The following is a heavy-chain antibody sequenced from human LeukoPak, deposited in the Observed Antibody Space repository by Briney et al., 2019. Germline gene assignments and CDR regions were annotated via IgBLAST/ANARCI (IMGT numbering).Heavy chain of an antibody. V-gene: IGHV1-2*02. CDR3: ARGRQQLGYYMDV. CDR2: INPNRGGT. CDR1: GYTFTGYY. J-gene: IGHJ6*03. Sequence: ASVKVSCKASGYTFTGYYMHWVRQAPGQGLEWMGWINPNRGGTNYAQKFQGRVTMTRDTSISTAYMELSRLRSDDTAVYYCARGRQQLGYYMDVWGKGTTVTVSS. D-gene: IGHD6-13*01.